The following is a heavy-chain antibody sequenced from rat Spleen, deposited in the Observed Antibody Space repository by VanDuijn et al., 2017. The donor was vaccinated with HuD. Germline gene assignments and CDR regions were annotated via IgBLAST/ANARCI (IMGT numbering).Heavy chain of an antibody. Sequence: QVQLKESGPGLVQPSQTLSLTCTVSGLSLTSNSVSWIRQPPGKGLEWMGVMWSDGDTSYNSALKSRLSISRDTSKNQVFLKMNSLQTDDTGTYYCTRSLGALFDYWGQGVMVTVSS. D-gene: IGHD5-1*01. CDR1: GLSLTSNS. CDR2: MWSDGDT. J-gene: IGHJ2*01. CDR3: TRSLGALFDY. V-gene: IGHV2-47*01.